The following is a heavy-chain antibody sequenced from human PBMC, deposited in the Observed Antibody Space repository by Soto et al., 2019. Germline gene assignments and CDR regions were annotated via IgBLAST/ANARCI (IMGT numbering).Heavy chain of an antibody. CDR2: ISSSSII. Sequence: DVQLVESGGGLVQPGGSLRLSCAASGFTFSTSSMNWVRQAPGKGLEWVSYISSSSIIYYADFVKCRFTISRDNVKNSLYLQMIILRAEDTAVYYCATDLAIDPDVLGKGTTVTVSS. J-gene: IGHJ6*04. CDR1: GFTFSTSS. V-gene: IGHV3-48*01. D-gene: IGHD5-12*01. CDR3: ATDLAIDPDV.